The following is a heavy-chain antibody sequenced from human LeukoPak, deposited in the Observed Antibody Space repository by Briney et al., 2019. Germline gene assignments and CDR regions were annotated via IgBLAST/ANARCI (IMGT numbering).Heavy chain of an antibody. V-gene: IGHV4-34*01. Sequence: SETLSLTCAVYGGSFSGNNWSWIRKPQGKGLEWIGEINHSERTNSNPSPNSRVTISVATSKNKFPLKLSSVTAADTAVYYGARRSRYSSSSGFGYWGQGTVVTVTA. CDR3: ARRSRYSSSSGFGY. J-gene: IGHJ4*02. D-gene: IGHD6-6*01. CDR2: INHSERT. CDR1: GGSFSGNN.